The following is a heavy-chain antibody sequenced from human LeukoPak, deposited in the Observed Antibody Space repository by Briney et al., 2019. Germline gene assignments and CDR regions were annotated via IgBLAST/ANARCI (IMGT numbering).Heavy chain of an antibody. CDR3: ATVSMTAPDF. V-gene: IGHV3-30-3*01. Sequence: GGSLRLSCAAYGFTFSSYAMHWVRQAPGKGLEWVAVISYDGSNKYYADSVKGRFTISRDNAKNSLYLQMNSLRAEDTAVYYCATVSMTAPDFWGQGTLVTVSS. J-gene: IGHJ4*02. CDR2: ISYDGSNK. D-gene: IGHD6-6*01. CDR1: GFTFSSYA.